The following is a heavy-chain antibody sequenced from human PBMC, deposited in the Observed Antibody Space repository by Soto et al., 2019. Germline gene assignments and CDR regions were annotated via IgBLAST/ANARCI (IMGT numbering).Heavy chain of an antibody. D-gene: IGHD3-22*01. J-gene: IGHJ4*02. V-gene: IGHV5-51*01. CDR2: IYPGDSDT. CDR3: ARHGTYYYDSGGYYPDY. Sequence: GESLKISCKGSGYSFTSYWIGWVRQMPGKGLEWMGIIYPGDSDTRYSPSFQGQVTISADKSISTAYLQWSSLKASDTAMYYCARHGTYYYDSGGYYPDYWGQGTLVTAPQ. CDR1: GYSFTSYW.